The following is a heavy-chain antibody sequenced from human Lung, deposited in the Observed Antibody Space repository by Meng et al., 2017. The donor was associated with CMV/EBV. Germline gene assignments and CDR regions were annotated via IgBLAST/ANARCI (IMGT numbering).Heavy chain of an antibody. V-gene: IGHV4-39*07. Sequence: SXTXSLXXTVSGGSISSSSYYWGWIRQPPGKGLEWIGSIYYSGSTYYNPSLKSRVTISVDTSKNQFSLKLSSVTAADTAVYYCARYLITFGGVIVSDYWGQGXLVTVSS. CDR2: IYYSGST. J-gene: IGHJ4*02. D-gene: IGHD3-16*02. CDR3: ARYLITFGGVIVSDY. CDR1: GGSISSSSYY.